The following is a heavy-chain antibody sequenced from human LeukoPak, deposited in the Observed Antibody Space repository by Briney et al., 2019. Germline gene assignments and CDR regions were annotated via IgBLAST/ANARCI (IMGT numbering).Heavy chain of an antibody. Sequence: GASVKVSCKASGYTFTSYGISWVRQAPGQGLEWMGWINPNSGGTNYAQKFQGWVTMTRDTSISTAYMELSRLRSDDTAVYYCARGDDSSGYYLYYFDYWGQGTLVTVSS. D-gene: IGHD3-22*01. CDR3: ARGDDSSGYYLYYFDY. CDR2: INPNSGGT. J-gene: IGHJ4*02. CDR1: GYTFTSYG. V-gene: IGHV1-2*04.